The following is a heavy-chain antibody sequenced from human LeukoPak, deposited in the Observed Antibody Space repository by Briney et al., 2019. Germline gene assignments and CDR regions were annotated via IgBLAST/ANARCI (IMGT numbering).Heavy chain of an antibody. V-gene: IGHV3-7*01. CDR3: ARDVGRSLDY. J-gene: IGHJ4*02. Sequence: GGSLRLSCAASGCTFGTYWMAWGRQAPGQGLEWVSNAKGDESARHQADSLTGPFTLSRDNAQNSVYPQMSSLRAQDTALYYCARDVGRSLDYWGQGTLVTVSS. CDR2: AKGDESAR. CDR1: GCTFGTYW. D-gene: IGHD1-14*01.